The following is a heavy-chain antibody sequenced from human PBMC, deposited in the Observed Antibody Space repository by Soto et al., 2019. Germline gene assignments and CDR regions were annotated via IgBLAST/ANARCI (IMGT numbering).Heavy chain of an antibody. CDR1: GYTFTSYD. CDR3: ARWPDGYYYYGMDV. V-gene: IGHV1-8*01. CDR2: MNPNSGNT. J-gene: IGHJ6*02. Sequence: QVQLVQSGAEVKKPGASVKVSCKASGYTFTSYDINWVRQATGQGLEWMGWMNPNSGNTGYAQKFQGRVTMTRNNSISTAYMQLSSLRPEDTAVYYCARWPDGYYYYGMDVWGQGTTVTVSS.